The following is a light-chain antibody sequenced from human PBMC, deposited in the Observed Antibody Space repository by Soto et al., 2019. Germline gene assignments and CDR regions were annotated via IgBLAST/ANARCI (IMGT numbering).Light chain of an antibody. CDR2: GAS. V-gene: IGKV3-20*01. CDR1: QTVNNNY. CDR3: QQYGSSPVT. Sequence: EIVLTQSPGTLSLSPGERVTLSCRASQTVNNNYLAWYQQTPGQAPRLLIYGASNRATGITGRFGGSGSGTDFTLTISRLEPEDFAMYYCQQYGSSPVTFGGGTKV. J-gene: IGKJ4*01.